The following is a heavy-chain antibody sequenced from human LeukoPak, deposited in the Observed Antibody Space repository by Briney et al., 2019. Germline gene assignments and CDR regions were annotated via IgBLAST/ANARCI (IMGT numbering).Heavy chain of an antibody. CDR2: IYYSGST. CDR1: GGSISSSSYY. D-gene: IGHD5-18*01. J-gene: IGHJ3*02. Sequence: SETLSLTCTVSGGSISSSSYYWGWIRQPPGKGLEWIGSIYYSGSTYYNPSLKSRVTISVDTSKNQFSLKLSSVTAADTAVYYCARDRGYSYGWFSPDAFDIWGQGTMVTVSS. V-gene: IGHV4-39*07. CDR3: ARDRGYSYGWFSPDAFDI.